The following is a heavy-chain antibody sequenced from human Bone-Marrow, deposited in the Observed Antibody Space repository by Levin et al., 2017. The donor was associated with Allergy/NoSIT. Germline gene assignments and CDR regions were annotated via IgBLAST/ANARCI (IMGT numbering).Heavy chain of an antibody. D-gene: IGHD5/OR15-5a*01. J-gene: IGHJ1*01. Sequence: QAGGSLRLSCAASGFSFSGYTMPWVRQTPDKGLEWVAAISPDGSKKFYADTVKGRFTIARDNSKNTLYLEMNSLRVDDTAMYYCAMSVSGPEYFHHWGQGTQVTVS. CDR2: ISPDGSKK. CDR1: GFSFSGYT. CDR3: AMSVSGPEYFHH. V-gene: IGHV3-30-3*01.